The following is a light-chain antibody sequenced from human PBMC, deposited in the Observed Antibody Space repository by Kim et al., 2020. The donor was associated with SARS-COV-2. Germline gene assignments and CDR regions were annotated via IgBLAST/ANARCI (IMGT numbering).Light chain of an antibody. CDR1: QSISSSS. J-gene: IGKJ1*01. CDR2: GAS. V-gene: IGKV3-20*01. Sequence: SPGEGATLSCRASQSISSSSLAWYQKKPRQAPRLLIDGASNRATGIPDRFSGSGSGTDFTLTISRLEPEDFAVYYCQQYGSSPRTFGQGTKVDIK. CDR3: QQYGSSPRT.